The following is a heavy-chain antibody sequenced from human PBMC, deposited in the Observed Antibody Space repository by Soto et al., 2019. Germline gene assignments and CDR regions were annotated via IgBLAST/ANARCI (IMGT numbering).Heavy chain of an antibody. CDR2: ISYDGTNE. J-gene: IGHJ2*01. D-gene: IGHD5-18*01. Sequence: GGSLRLSCAASGFNFRDYAMHWVRQSPGKGLEWVSLISYDGTNEYYADSVKGRFTISRDNSKNTLYLQMNSLRAEDTAVYSCAKSAVTPYWNFDLWGRGTLVTVSS. V-gene: IGHV3-30-3*02. CDR3: AKSAVTPYWNFDL. CDR1: GFNFRDYA.